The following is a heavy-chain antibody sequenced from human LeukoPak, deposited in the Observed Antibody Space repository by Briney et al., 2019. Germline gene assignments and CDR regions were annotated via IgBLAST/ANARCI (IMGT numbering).Heavy chain of an antibody. CDR3: ARDPSGSNWFDP. V-gene: IGHV4-59*01. CDR2: IYYSGST. Sequence: PSETLSLTCTASGGSISSYYWSWIRQPPGKGLEWIGYIYYSGSTNYNPSLKSRVTISVDTSRNQFSLKLSSVTAADTAVYYCARDPSGSNWFDPWGQGTLVTDSS. CDR1: GGSISSYY. J-gene: IGHJ5*02. D-gene: IGHD3-22*01.